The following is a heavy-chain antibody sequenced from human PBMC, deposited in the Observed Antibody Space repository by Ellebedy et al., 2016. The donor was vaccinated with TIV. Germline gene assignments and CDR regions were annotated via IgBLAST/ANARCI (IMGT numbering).Heavy chain of an antibody. J-gene: IGHJ5*02. Sequence: MPSETLSLTCTVSGGSITTNIYYWGWIRQPPGTGLEWIGSIYHSGGTYYNPSLKSRVTISVDTSKNQFSLKLTSVTAADTAMYYCAREARNYDSSGRAIVFRWDWFDPWGLGTLVTVSS. D-gene: IGHD3-22*01. CDR2: IYHSGGT. CDR1: GGSITTNIYY. CDR3: AREARNYDSSGRAIVFRWDWFDP. V-gene: IGHV4-39*07.